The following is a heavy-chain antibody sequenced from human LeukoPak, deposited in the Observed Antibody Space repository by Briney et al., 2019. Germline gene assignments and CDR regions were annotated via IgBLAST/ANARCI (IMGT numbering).Heavy chain of an antibody. CDR3: ARSTPYISN. CDR2: IYCSGST. V-gene: IGHV4-59*01. CDR1: GGSISVYY. Sequence: SETLSLTCTVSGGSISVYYWSWIRQPPGKGLEWIGYIYCSGSTNYNPSLKSRVTISVDTSKNQFSLKLSSVTAADTAVYYCARSTPYISNWGQGTLVTVSS. J-gene: IGHJ4*02.